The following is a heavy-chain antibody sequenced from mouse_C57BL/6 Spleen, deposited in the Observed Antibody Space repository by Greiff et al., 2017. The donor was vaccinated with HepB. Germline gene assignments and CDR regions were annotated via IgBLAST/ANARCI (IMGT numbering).Heavy chain of an antibody. CDR1: GYSITSGYY. CDR2: ISYDGSN. Sequence: EVQLQESGPGLVKPSQSLSLTCSVTGYSITSGYYWNWIRQFPGNKLEWMGYISYDGSNNYNPSLKNRISITRDTSKNQFFLKLNSVTTEDTATYYCAGYGSSYGYYAMDYWGQGTSVTVSS. V-gene: IGHV3-6*01. D-gene: IGHD1-1*01. J-gene: IGHJ4*01. CDR3: AGYGSSYGYYAMDY.